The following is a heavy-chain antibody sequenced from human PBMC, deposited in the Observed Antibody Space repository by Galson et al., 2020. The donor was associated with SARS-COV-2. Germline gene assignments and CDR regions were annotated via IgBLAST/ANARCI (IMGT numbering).Heavy chain of an antibody. Sequence: GKSLKISCAASGFKFDDYAMHWVRQVPGKGLEWVSGLSWNSERIGYAGSVMGRFTISRDNAKSSLYLQMNSLRPDDTALYYCAKGFNYGSGNFDYWGQGTQVIVS. CDR1: GFKFDDYA. CDR3: AKGFNYGSGNFDY. D-gene: IGHD3-10*01. CDR2: LSWNSERI. J-gene: IGHJ4*02. V-gene: IGHV3-9*01.